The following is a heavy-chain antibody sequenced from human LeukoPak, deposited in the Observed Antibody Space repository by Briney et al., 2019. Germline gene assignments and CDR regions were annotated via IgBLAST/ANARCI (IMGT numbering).Heavy chain of an antibody. CDR2: ISSTSNYI. V-gene: IGHV3-21*01. D-gene: IGHD5-24*01. Sequence: GGSLRLSCAASGFNFGSNSMHWVRQAPGKGLEWVSSISSTSNYIYCADSVKGRFTISRDNTKNSLYLQMNSLRAEDTAVYYCARATIRVNGDGNNYYSYLDVWGKGTTVTVSS. J-gene: IGHJ6*03. CDR1: GFNFGSNS. CDR3: ARATIRVNGDGNNYYSYLDV.